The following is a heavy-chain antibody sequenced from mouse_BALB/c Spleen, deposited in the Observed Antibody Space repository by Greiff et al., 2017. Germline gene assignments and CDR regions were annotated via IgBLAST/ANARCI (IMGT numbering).Heavy chain of an antibody. V-gene: IGHV1-15*01. CDR1: GYTFTDYE. CDR2: IDPETGGT. J-gene: IGHJ4*01. D-gene: IGHD1-1*01. CDR3: TRRNYYGSSCAMDY. Sequence: QVQLKQSGAELVRPGASVTLSCKASGYTFTDYEMHWVKQTPVHGLEWIGAIDPETGGTAYNQKFKGKATLTADKSSSTAYMELRSLTSEDSAVYYCTRRNYYGSSCAMDYWGQGTSVTVSS.